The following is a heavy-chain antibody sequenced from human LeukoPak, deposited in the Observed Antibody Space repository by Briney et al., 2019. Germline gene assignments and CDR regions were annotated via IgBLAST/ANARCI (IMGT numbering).Heavy chain of an antibody. D-gene: IGHD3-3*01. CDR1: GGSISSGGYS. CDR2: IYHSGST. Sequence: SETLSLTCAVSGGSISSGGYSWSWIRQPPGKGLEWIVYIYHSGSTYYNPSLKSRVTISVDRSKNQFSLKLSSVTAADTAVYYCARGGYHFCGDSWGQGALVTVSS. CDR3: ARGGYHFCGDS. J-gene: IGHJ4*02. V-gene: IGHV4-30-2*01.